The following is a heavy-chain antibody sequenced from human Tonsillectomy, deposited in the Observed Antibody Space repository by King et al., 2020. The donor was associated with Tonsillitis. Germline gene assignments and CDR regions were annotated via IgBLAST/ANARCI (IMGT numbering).Heavy chain of an antibody. CDR3: ARDSNWAFDY. D-gene: IGHD7-27*01. CDR2: IGRNSRNI. V-gene: IGHV3-48*01. CDR1: GFTFSDYS. Sequence: VQLVESGGGLVQPGGSLRLSCAASGFTFSDYSMNWVRQAPGKGLEWGSYIGRNSRNINYAASVKGRFTISRDDAKNSLYLQMNSLRAEDTAVYFCARDSNWAFDYWGQGTLVTVSS. J-gene: IGHJ4*02.